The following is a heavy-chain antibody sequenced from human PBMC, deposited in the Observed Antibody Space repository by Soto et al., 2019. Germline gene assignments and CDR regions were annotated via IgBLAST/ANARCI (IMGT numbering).Heavy chain of an antibody. CDR3: ARVPTHGDYAGFDY. Sequence: GGSLRLSCAASGFTFSSYAMSWIRQAPGKGLEWVSAISGSGSSKYYVDSVKGRFTISRDNSKNTLYLQMNSLRAEDTAVYYCARVPTHGDYAGFDYWGQGTLVTVSS. CDR2: ISGSGSSK. D-gene: IGHD4-17*01. V-gene: IGHV3-23*01. CDR1: GFTFSSYA. J-gene: IGHJ4*02.